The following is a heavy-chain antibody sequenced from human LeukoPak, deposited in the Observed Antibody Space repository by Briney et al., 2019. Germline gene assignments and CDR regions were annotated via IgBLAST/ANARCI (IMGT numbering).Heavy chain of an antibody. Sequence: GGSLRLSCAASGFTFKIYSMNWVRQAPGKGLEWVSSISSSSSHMYYADSVKGRFTISRDNAKNSLYLQMNTLRAEDTAVHYCARDDTSVHFFDYWGQGTLVTVSS. CDR1: GFTFKIYS. D-gene: IGHD1-1*01. J-gene: IGHJ4*02. CDR3: ARDDTSVHFFDY. CDR2: ISSSSSHM. V-gene: IGHV3-21*01.